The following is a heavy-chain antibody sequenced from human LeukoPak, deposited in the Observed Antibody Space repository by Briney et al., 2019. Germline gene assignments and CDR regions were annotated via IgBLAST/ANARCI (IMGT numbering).Heavy chain of an antibody. V-gene: IGHV3-74*01. Sequence: GGSLRLSCAASGFTFSSYWMHWVRQAPGKGLVWVSRINSDGSSTSYADSVKGRFTISRDNAKNTLYLQMNSLRAEDTAVYYCARDLCASDYGDSFDPWGQGTLVTVSS. J-gene: IGHJ5*02. CDR2: INSDGSST. CDR1: GFTFSSYW. D-gene: IGHD4-17*01. CDR3: ARDLCASDYGDSFDP.